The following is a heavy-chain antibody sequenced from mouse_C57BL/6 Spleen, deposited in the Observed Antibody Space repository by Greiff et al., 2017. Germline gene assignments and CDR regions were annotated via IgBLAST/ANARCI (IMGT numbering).Heavy chain of an antibody. V-gene: IGHV14-3*01. CDR2: IDPANGNT. Sequence: EVQLQQSVAELVRPGASVKLSCTASGYNFKNTYMHWVKQRPEQGLEWIGRIDPANGNTKYAQKFKGKATITADTSSNTAYLQLSSLTSEDTAIFYCAAGSNYAFAYWGQGTLVTVSA. CDR3: AAGSNYAFAY. D-gene: IGHD2-5*01. CDR1: GYNFKNTY. J-gene: IGHJ3*01.